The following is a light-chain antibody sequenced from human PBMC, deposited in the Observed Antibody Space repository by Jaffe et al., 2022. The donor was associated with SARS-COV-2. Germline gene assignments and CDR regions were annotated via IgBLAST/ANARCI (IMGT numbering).Light chain of an antibody. J-gene: IGKJ2*01. V-gene: IGKV3-11*01. CDR3: QQRSNWPT. CDR2: DAS. CDR1: QSVGSS. Sequence: EIVLTQSPATLSLSPGERATLSCRASQSVGSSLAWYQQKPGQTPRLLIYDASNRATGIPVRFSGSGSGTDFTLTISSLEPEDFALYYCQQRSNWPTFGQGTKLELK.